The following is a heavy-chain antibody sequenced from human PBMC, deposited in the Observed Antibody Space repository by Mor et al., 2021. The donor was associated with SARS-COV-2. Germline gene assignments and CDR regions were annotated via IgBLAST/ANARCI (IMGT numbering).Heavy chain of an antibody. CDR3: AREGDCKTASGATDI. J-gene: IGHJ3*02. V-gene: IGHV3-30*03. Sequence: CVAGFSCEASYKRYAESVRGRFTISRDNSKNTLDLEMNSLKVEDTAVYYCAREGDCKTASGATDIWGQGTPVTISS. CDR2: FSCEASYK. D-gene: IGHD1-1*01.